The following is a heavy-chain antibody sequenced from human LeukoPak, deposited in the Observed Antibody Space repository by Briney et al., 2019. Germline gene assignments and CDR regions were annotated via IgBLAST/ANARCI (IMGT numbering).Heavy chain of an antibody. Sequence: SETLSLTCTVSGGSISSYYWSWIRQPAGKGLEWIGRIYTSGSTNYNPSLKSRVTMSVDTSKNQFSLKLSSVIAADTAVYYCARRGIWSAPPDYWGQGTLVTVSS. V-gene: IGHV4-4*07. J-gene: IGHJ4*02. CDR2: IYTSGST. CDR1: GGSISSYY. D-gene: IGHD3-3*01. CDR3: ARRGIWSAPPDY.